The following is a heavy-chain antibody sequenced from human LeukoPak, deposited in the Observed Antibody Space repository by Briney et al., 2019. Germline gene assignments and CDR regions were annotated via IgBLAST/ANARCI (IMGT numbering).Heavy chain of an antibody. Sequence: SETLSLTCTVSGGSISSYYWSWIRQPPGKGLEWIGYIYYSGSTNYNPSLKSRVTISVDTSKNQFSLKLSSVTAADTAVYYCARGRGYYGSGSYYNSYYYMDVWGKGTTVTVSS. CDR2: IYYSGST. J-gene: IGHJ6*03. CDR1: GGSISSYY. V-gene: IGHV4-59*01. D-gene: IGHD3-10*01. CDR3: ARGRGYYGSGSYYNSYYYMDV.